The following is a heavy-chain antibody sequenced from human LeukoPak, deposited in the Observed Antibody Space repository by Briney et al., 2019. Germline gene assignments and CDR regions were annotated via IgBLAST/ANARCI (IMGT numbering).Heavy chain of an antibody. J-gene: IGHJ6*03. V-gene: IGHV4-59*01. Sequence: PSETLCLTCTVSGGSISSYYWSWIRQPPGKGLEWIGYIYYSGSTNYNPSLKSRVTISVDTSKNQFSLKLSSVTAADTAVYYCASNWNYPNYYYYYMDVWGKGTTVTVSS. D-gene: IGHD1-7*01. CDR1: GGSISSYY. CDR2: IYYSGST. CDR3: ASNWNYPNYYYYYMDV.